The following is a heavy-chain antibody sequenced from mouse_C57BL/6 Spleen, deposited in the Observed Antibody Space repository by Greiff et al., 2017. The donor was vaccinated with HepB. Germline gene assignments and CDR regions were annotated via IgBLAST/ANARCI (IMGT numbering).Heavy chain of an antibody. J-gene: IGHJ1*03. CDR3: ARFSLYGCSYGGYFDV. CDR2: INPSTGGT. CDR1: GYSFTGYY. D-gene: IGHD1-1*01. V-gene: IGHV1-42*01. Sequence: VQLQQSGPELVKPGASVKISCKASGYSFTGYYMNWVKQSPEKSLEWIGEINPSTGGTTYNQKFKAKATLTVDKSSSTAYMQLKSLTSEDSAVYYCARFSLYGCSYGGYFDVWGTGTTVTVSS.